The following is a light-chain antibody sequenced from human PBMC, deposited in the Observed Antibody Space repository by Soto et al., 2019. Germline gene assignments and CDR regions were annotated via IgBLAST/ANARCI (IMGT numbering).Light chain of an antibody. CDR1: QDISTH. V-gene: IGKV1-27*01. CDR3: QKYDNAPLT. Sequence: DIQMTQAPSSLSASVGDRVTITCRARQDISTHLAWYQQKPGKVPKLLISSAYTLQSGVPPRFSGSGSGTDFTLTISSLQPEDVATYYCQKYDNAPLTFGGGTKVDIK. J-gene: IGKJ4*01. CDR2: SAY.